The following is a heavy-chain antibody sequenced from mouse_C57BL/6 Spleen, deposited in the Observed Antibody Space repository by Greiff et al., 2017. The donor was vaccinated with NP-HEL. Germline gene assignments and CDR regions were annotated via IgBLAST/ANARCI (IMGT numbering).Heavy chain of an antibody. CDR3: TRFDYDDYAMDY. Sequence: EVQLQQSGTVLARPGASVKMSCKTSGYTFTSYWMHWVKQRPGQGLEWIGAIYPGNSDTSYNQKFKGKAKLTAGTSASTAYMELSSLTNEDSAVYYCTRFDYDDYAMDYWGQGTSVTVSS. CDR1: GYTFTSYW. CDR2: IYPGNSDT. V-gene: IGHV1-5*01. J-gene: IGHJ4*01. D-gene: IGHD2-4*01.